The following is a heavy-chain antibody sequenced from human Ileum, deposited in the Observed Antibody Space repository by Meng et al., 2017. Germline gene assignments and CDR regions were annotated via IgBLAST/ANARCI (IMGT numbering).Heavy chain of an antibody. D-gene: IGHD2-21*02. CDR2: VYDGEAP. J-gene: IGHJ5*02. Sequence: QLLLQESGPGLVKPSETLFLTCSVSGDSLIAYSWNWIRQAPGKGLEWLGYVYDGEAPNYNPSLQSRLTISMDKSANQFSLRLNSVTAADTAVYYCARQTATYPSNWFDPWGQGILVTVSS. CDR3: ARQTATYPSNWFDP. V-gene: IGHV4-59*08. CDR1: GDSLIAYS.